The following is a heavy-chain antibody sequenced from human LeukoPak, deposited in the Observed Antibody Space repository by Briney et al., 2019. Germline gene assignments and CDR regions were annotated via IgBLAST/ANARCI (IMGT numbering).Heavy chain of an antibody. V-gene: IGHV1-2*02. CDR3: ARGCSSTSCYPKRGFDY. CDR1: GYTFTGYY. Sequence: ASVKVSCKASGYTFTGYYMHWVRQAPGQGLEWMGWINPNSGGTNYAQKFQGRVTMTRDTSISTAYMELSRLRSDDTAVYYCARGCSSTSCYPKRGFDYWGQGTLVTVSS. J-gene: IGHJ4*02. D-gene: IGHD2-2*01. CDR2: INPNSGGT.